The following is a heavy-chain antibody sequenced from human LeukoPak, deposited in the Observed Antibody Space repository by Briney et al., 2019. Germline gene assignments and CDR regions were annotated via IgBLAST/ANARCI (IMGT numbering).Heavy chain of an antibody. CDR3: ARAGQWFDP. J-gene: IGHJ5*02. Sequence: SETLSLTCTVSGGSITYYYWSWIRQPPGKGLEWIGYIYSSGTTTYNPSLKSRVTISVDTSKSQFSLKVFSVSAADTAVYYCARAGQWFDPWGQGTLVTVSS. V-gene: IGHV4-59*01. CDR2: IYSSGTT. CDR1: GGSITYYY.